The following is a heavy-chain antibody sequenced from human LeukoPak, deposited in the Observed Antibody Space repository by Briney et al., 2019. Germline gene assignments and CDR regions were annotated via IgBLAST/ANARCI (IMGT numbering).Heavy chain of an antibody. D-gene: IGHD3-3*01. J-gene: IGHJ4*02. CDR1: GYTFTGYY. CDR2: MNPNSGNT. CDR3: AREGYYDFWSGYYPGGIYYFDY. V-gene: IGHV1-8*02. Sequence: ASVKVSCKASGYTFTGYYMHWVRQAPGQGLEWMGWMNPNSGNTGYAQKFQGRVTMTRNTSISTAYMELSSLRSEDAAVYYCAREGYYDFWSGYYPGGIYYFDYWGQGTLVTVSS.